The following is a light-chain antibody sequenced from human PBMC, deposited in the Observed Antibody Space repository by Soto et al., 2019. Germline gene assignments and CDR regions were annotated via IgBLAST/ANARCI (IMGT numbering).Light chain of an antibody. CDR3: QQYGTSPPFT. CDR2: GAS. J-gene: IGKJ3*01. Sequence: EIVLTQSPGTLSLSPGERATLSCRASQTISSSYLAWYQQKPGQATRLLIHGASSRATGLPDRFSGSGSGTDFTLTINRLEPEDFAVYYCQQYGTSPPFTFGPGTKVEIK. V-gene: IGKV3-20*01. CDR1: QTISSSY.